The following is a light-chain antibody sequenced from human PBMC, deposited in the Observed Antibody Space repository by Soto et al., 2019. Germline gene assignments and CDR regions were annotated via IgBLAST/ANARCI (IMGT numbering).Light chain of an antibody. CDR1: SSDVGNYNY. CDR2: MVS. Sequence: QSVLTQPASVSGSPGQSITISCTGTSSDVGNYNYVSWYQQYPSRVPKLLIYMVSNRPSGVSNRFSGSKSGNTASLTISGLQAEDEADYFCTSPTPGSLYVFGTGTKVTVL. J-gene: IGLJ1*01. CDR3: TSPTPGSLYV. V-gene: IGLV2-14*01.